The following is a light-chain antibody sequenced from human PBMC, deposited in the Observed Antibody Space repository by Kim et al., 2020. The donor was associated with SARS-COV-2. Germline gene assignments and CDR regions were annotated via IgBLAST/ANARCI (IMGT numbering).Light chain of an antibody. CDR3: SARDSSGKHVV. CDR1: SLRSYY. V-gene: IGLV3-19*01. CDR2: VKN. Sequence: ALGKTVRITCQGDSLRSYYASWYQQKPGQAPVLVIYVKNNRPSGIPDRFSGSNSGNTASLTITGAQAEDEADYYCSARDSSGKHVVFGGGTQLTVL. J-gene: IGLJ2*01.